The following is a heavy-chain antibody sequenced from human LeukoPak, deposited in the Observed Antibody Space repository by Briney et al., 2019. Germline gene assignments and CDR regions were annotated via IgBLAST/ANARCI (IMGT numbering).Heavy chain of an antibody. CDR3: ARGREYGDPYYYYYYMDV. Sequence: ASVKVSCKASGYTFTGYYMHWVRQAPGQGLEWMGWINPNSGGTNYAQKFQGRVTMTRNTSISTAYMELSSLRSEDTAVYYCARGREYGDPYYYYYYMDVWGKGTTVTISS. J-gene: IGHJ6*03. CDR2: INPNSGGT. V-gene: IGHV1-2*02. D-gene: IGHD4-17*01. CDR1: GYTFTGYY.